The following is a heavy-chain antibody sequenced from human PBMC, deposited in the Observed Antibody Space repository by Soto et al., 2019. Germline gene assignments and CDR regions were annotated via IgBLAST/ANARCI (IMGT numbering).Heavy chain of an antibody. Sequence: SETLSLTCTVSGGSISSYYWSWIRQPPGKGLEWIGYIYYSGSTNYNPSLKSRVTISVDTSKNQFSLKLSSVTAADTAVDYCASYESGDCYFDYWGQGTLVTVSS. CDR3: ASYESGDCYFDY. J-gene: IGHJ4*02. V-gene: IGHV4-59*01. CDR2: IYYSGST. D-gene: IGHD2-21*02. CDR1: GGSISSYY.